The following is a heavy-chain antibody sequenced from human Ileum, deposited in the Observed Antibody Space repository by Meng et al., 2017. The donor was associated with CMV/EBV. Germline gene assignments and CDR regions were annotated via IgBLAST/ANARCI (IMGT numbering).Heavy chain of an antibody. J-gene: IGHJ4*02. CDR3: ARGVSSPPGVDY. CDR1: EFTFSSYW. Sequence: EWQLLVAGGGLVQPGGSLRLSCVVSEFTFSSYWMHWVRQAPGKGLVWVSRINIDGSSTSYADSVKGRFTISRDNAKNTLYLQMNSLRAEDTAVYYCARGVSSPPGVDYWGQGTLVTVSS. V-gene: IGHV3-74*01. CDR2: INIDGSST. D-gene: IGHD6-13*01.